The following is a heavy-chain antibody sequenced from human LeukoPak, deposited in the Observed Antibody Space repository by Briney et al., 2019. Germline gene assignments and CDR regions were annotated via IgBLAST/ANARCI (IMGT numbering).Heavy chain of an antibody. J-gene: IGHJ2*01. CDR2: INHSGST. D-gene: IGHD6-19*01. Sequence: PSETLSLTCAVYGGSFSGYYWSWIRQPPGKGLEWIGEINHSGSTNYNPSLKSRVTISVDTSKNQFSLKLSSVTAAYAAVYYCARGLGKQWLYQYWYFDLWGRGTLVTVSS. CDR3: ARGLGKQWLYQYWYFDL. CDR1: GGSFSGYY. V-gene: IGHV4-34*01.